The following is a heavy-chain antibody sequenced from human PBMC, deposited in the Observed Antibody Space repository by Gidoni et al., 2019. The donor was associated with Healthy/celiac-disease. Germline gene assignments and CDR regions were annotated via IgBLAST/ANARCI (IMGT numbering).Heavy chain of an antibody. V-gene: IGHV4-39*01. CDR3: ARRGQFYYDSSGYYY. J-gene: IGHJ4*02. CDR2: IFYSGST. D-gene: IGHD3-22*01. CDR1: GGPIGSSRYY. Sequence: QLQLQESGPGLVKPSETLSLTCTVSGGPIGSSRYYWGWIRQPPGKGREWIGSIFYSGSTYYNPSLKSRVTISVDTSKNQFSLKLSSVTAADTAVYYCARRGQFYYDSSGYYYWGQGTLVTVSS.